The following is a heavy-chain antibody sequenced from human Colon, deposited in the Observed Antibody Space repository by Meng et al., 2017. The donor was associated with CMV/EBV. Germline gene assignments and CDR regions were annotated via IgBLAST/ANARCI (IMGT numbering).Heavy chain of an antibody. D-gene: IGHD6-13*01. CDR2: IYYSGSA. CDR3: ARERTGSSTWTDYYYYAMDV. Sequence: SETLSLTCTVSGDSLRDHYWSWIRQPPGKGLEWMGYIYYSGSATYSPSLKSRITISVDTSKNQFSLRLRSVTAADTAVYYCARERTGSSTWTDYYYYAMDVWGQGTTVTVSS. J-gene: IGHJ6*02. V-gene: IGHV4-59*11. CDR1: GDSLRDHY.